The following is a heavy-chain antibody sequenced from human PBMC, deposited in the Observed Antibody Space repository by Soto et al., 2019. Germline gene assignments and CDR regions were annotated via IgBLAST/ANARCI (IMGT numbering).Heavy chain of an antibody. V-gene: IGHV3-33*01. CDR2: IWYDGSNR. J-gene: IGHJ4*02. CDR3: ARDQGTH. Sequence: QVQLVESGGGVVQPGGSLRLSCAASGFTFTSYAMHWVRQAPGKGLEWVAVIWYDGSNRYYADSVKGRFTISRDNSKNTLYLQMSTLRAEDTAMYYCARDQGTHWGQGTLVTVSS. CDR1: GFTFTSYA.